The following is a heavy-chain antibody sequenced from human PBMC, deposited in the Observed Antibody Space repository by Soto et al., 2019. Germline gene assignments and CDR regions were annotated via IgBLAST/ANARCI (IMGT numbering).Heavy chain of an antibody. CDR2: ISYDGSNK. CDR3: AASRGYDSSGYSGYYYSMDV. V-gene: IGHV3-30*03. CDR1: GFTFSSYG. D-gene: IGHD3-22*01. J-gene: IGHJ6*02. Sequence: GVSLRLSCAASGFTFSSYGMHWVRQAPGKGLEWVAVISYDGSNKYYADSVKGRFTISRDNAKNTLYLQMNSLRAEDTALYYCAASRGYDSSGYSGYYYSMDVWGQGTTVTVSS.